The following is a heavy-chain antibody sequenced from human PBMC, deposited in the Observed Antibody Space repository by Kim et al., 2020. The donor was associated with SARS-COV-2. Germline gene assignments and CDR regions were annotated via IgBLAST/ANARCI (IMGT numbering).Heavy chain of an antibody. J-gene: IGHJ4*02. CDR3: TTDWGSSSWTGY. V-gene: IGHV3-15*01. Sequence: DYAAPVKGRFTISRDDSKNTLYLQMNSLKTEDTAVYYCTTDWGSSSWTGYWGQGTLVTVSS. D-gene: IGHD6-13*01.